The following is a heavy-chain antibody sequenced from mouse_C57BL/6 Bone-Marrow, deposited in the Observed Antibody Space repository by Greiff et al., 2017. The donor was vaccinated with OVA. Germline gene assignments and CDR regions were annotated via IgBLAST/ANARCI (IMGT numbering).Heavy chain of an antibody. J-gene: IGHJ4*01. Sequence: VKLVESGAELARPGASVQLSCKASGYTFTSYGISWVKQRTGQGLEWIGEIYPRSGNTYYNEKFKGKATLTADKSSSTAYMELRSLTSEDSAVYFCARYTYYPDAMDYWGQGTSVTVSS. D-gene: IGHD1-1*02. CDR2: IYPRSGNT. CDR3: ARYTYYPDAMDY. V-gene: IGHV1-81*01. CDR1: GYTFTSYG.